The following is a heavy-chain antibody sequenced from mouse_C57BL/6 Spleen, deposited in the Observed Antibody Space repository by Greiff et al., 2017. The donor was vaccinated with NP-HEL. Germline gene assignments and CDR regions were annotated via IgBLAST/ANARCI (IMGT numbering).Heavy chain of an antibody. CDR3: ARADYYGSSFYYFDY. D-gene: IGHD1-1*01. Sequence: EVKLVESGGGLVKPGGSLKLSCAASGFTFSSYAMSWVRQTPEKRLEWVATISDGDSYTYYPDNVKGRFTISRDNAKNNLYLQMSHLKSEDTAMYYCARADYYGSSFYYFDYWGQGTTLTVSS. J-gene: IGHJ2*01. CDR1: GFTFSSYA. V-gene: IGHV5-4*03. CDR2: ISDGDSYT.